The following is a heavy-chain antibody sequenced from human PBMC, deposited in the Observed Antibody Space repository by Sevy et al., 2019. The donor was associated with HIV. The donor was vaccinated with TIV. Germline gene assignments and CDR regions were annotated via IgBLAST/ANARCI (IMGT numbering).Heavy chain of an antibody. D-gene: IGHD1-20*01. J-gene: IGHJ6*02. CDR2: TFYRSNWYT. CDR1: GDSVSSNNAA. V-gene: IGHV6-1*01. CDR3: ARDGLTYGAMDV. Sequence: SQTLSLTCAISGDSVSSNNAAWNWIRQSPSRGLEWLGRTFYRSNWYTDYAISVNSRITINPDTSKNQLSLQLHSVTPEDTAVYYCARDGLTYGAMDVWGQGTTVTVSS.